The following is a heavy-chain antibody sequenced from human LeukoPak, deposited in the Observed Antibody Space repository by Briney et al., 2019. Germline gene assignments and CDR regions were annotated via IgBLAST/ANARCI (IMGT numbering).Heavy chain of an antibody. CDR3: ARDSGSGIVVVPAAPGAFDI. Sequence: SVKVSCKASGGTFSSYTISWVRQAPGQGLEWMGGISAIFGTANSAQKFQGRVTITADESTSTAYMELSSLRSEDTAVYYCARDSGSGIVVVPAAPGAFDIWGQGTMVTVSS. CDR1: GGTFSSYT. D-gene: IGHD2-2*01. J-gene: IGHJ3*02. CDR2: ISAIFGTA. V-gene: IGHV1-69*01.